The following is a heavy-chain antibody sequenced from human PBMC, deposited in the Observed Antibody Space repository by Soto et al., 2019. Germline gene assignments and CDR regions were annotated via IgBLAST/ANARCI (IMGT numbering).Heavy chain of an antibody. J-gene: IGHJ4*02. Sequence: PGGSLRLSCAASGFTFSSYWMHWVRQAPGKGLVWVSRINSDGSSTSYADSVKGRFTISRDNAKNTLYLQMNGLRAEDTAVYYCARGYMYYYDSSGYLRDYWGQGTLVTVSS. CDR1: GFTFSSYW. V-gene: IGHV3-74*01. D-gene: IGHD3-22*01. CDR2: INSDGSST. CDR3: ARGYMYYYDSSGYLRDY.